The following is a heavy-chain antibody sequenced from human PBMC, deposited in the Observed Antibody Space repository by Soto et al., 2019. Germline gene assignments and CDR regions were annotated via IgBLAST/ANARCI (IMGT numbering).Heavy chain of an antibody. V-gene: IGHV1-18*04. CDR3: ARTLVVASQWLAYYYGMDV. CDR2: ISTYNGNT. Sequence: ASVKVSCKASGYTFTDYGISWVRQAPGQGLEWMGCISTYNGNTVYAQKIQGRVTMTTDTSTSTAYVELRSLRSDDTAVYYCARTLVVASQWLAYYYGMDVWGQGTTVTVSS. J-gene: IGHJ6*02. D-gene: IGHD6-19*01. CDR1: GYTFTDYG.